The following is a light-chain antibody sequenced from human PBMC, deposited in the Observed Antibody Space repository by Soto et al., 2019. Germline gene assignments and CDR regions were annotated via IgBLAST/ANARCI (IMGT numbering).Light chain of an antibody. J-gene: IGKJ4*01. CDR3: QQLYSFPLT. CDR2: DAP. Sequence: DIQLTQSPSFLSASIGDRVTITCRASQDFSNFLAWYQQKPGRAPKLLMYDAPTLQSGVPSRFSGSGSGTEFTLTISSLQPEDFAAYYCQQLYSFPLTFGGGTKVDIK. V-gene: IGKV1-9*01. CDR1: QDFSNF.